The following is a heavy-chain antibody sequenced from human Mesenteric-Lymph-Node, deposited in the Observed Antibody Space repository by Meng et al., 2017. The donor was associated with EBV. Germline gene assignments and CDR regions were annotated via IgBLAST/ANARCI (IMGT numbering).Heavy chain of an antibody. V-gene: IGHV3-30*18. Sequence: QVQLVESGGGVVQPGRSLRLSCAASGFTFSSYGMHWVRQAPGKGLEWVAVISYDGSNKYYADSVKGRFTISRDNSKNTLYLQMNSLRAEDTAVYYCAKVGPWGDYRKNWFDPWGQGTLVTVSS. CDR2: ISYDGSNK. CDR1: GFTFSSYG. CDR3: AKVGPWGDYRKNWFDP. D-gene: IGHD4-17*01. J-gene: IGHJ5*02.